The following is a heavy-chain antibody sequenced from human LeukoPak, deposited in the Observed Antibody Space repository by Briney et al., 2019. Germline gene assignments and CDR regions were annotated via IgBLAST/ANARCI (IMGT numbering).Heavy chain of an antibody. CDR2: IYYSGNT. V-gene: IGHV4-59*08. CDR1: GGSISSYY. J-gene: IGHJ4*02. CDR3: ARARVVTATPHFDY. D-gene: IGHD2-21*02. Sequence: SETLSLTCTVSGGSISSYYWSWIRQPPGKGLEWIGYIYYSGNTNYNPSLKSRVTMSVDTSKNQFSLKLSSVTAADTAVYYCARARVVTATPHFDYWGQGTLVTVSS.